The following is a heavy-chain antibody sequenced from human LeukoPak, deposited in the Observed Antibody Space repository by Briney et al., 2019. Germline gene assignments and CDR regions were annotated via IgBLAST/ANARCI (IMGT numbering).Heavy chain of an antibody. J-gene: IGHJ4*02. CDR3: ARGYCSGGSCRTCDY. CDR2: INTDTGNP. Sequence: ASVKVSCKASGYTFTTYAMNWVRQAPGQGLEWMGWINTDTGNPTYAQGFTGRFVFSLDTSVSTAYLQISSLKAEDTAVYYCARGYCSGGSCRTCDYWGQGTLVTVSS. CDR1: GYTFTTYA. V-gene: IGHV7-4-1*02. D-gene: IGHD2-15*01.